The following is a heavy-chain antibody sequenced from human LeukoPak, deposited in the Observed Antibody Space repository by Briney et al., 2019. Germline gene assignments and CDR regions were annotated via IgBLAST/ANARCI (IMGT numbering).Heavy chain of an antibody. J-gene: IGHJ4*02. CDR3: ARAGRDGYNYADY. Sequence: PSETLSLTCAVYGGSFSGYYWSWIRQPPGKGLEWIGEINHSGSTNYNPSLKSRVTISVDTSKNQFSLKLSSVTAADTAVYYCARAGRDGYNYADYWGQGTLVTVSS. V-gene: IGHV4-34*01. CDR1: GGSFSGYY. D-gene: IGHD5-24*01. CDR2: INHSGST.